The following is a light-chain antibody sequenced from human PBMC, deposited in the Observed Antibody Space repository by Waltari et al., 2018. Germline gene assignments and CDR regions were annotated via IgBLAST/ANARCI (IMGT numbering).Light chain of an antibody. V-gene: IGKV4-1*01. J-gene: IGKJ1*01. CDR2: WPS. Sequence: DIVMTQSPDSLAVSLGERATINCKSSQSVISSFNNKNYLTWFQQKAGEPPKLLIYWPSTRESGVPDRFSGSGSGTDFTLTISGLQAEDVAVYYCQQYSATPPTFGQGTKVEIK. CDR3: QQYSATPPT. CDR1: QSVISSFNNKNY.